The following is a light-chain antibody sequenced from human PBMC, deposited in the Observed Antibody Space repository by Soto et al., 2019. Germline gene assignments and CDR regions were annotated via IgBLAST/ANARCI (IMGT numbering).Light chain of an antibody. V-gene: IGLV2-14*01. CDR1: SSDVGGYNY. J-gene: IGLJ1*01. Sequence: QSALTQPASVSGSPGQSITISCTGTSSDVGGYNYVSWYQQHPGKAPKLMIYDVSNRPSGVSNRFSGSKSGNTAFLTISGLQAEDEADYYCSSYTSSSTLEAVFGTGTKLTVL. CDR2: DVS. CDR3: SSYTSSSTLEAV.